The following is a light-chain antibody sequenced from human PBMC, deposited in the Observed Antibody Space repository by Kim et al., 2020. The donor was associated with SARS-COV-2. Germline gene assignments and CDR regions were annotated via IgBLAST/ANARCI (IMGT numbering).Light chain of an antibody. CDR2: AAS. CDR1: QSVNRY. V-gene: IGKV1-39*01. CDR3: QRTYIPPPT. Sequence: ASVGDRVNLTCRASQSVNRYLNWYQQRPGKAPSLLIDAASSMPSGVPARFRGSGFGTEFTLTISSLQPEDLASNNWQRTYIPPPTFCLGSKGEIK. J-gene: IGKJ1*01.